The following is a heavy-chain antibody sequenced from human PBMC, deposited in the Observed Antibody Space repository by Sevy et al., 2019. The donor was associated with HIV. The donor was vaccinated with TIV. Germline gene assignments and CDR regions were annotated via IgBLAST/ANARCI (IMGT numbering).Heavy chain of an antibody. CDR1: GGSINSDH. CDR2: VYYTGGT. Sequence: SETLSLTCTVSGGSINSDHWNWIRQPPGKELEWIGYVYYTGGTNYNPHLKNRVTISVNRTKNQFSLKLTSVTAADTAVYYCARRNDFDIWGQGTMVTVSS. V-gene: IGHV4-59*08. J-gene: IGHJ3*02. CDR3: ARRNDFDI.